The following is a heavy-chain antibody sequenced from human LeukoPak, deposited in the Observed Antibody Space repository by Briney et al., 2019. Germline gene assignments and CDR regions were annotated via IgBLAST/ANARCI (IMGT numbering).Heavy chain of an antibody. CDR1: GYTFTSYA. J-gene: IGHJ4*02. Sequence: ASVKVSCKASGYTFTSYAMNWVRQAPGQGLEWMGWINTNTGNPTYAQGFTGRFVFSLDTSVSAAYLQISSLKAEDTAVYYCARAYGFGELLSPYFDYWGQGTLVTVSS. CDR3: ARAYGFGELLSPYFDY. D-gene: IGHD3-10*01. V-gene: IGHV7-4-1*02. CDR2: INTNTGNP.